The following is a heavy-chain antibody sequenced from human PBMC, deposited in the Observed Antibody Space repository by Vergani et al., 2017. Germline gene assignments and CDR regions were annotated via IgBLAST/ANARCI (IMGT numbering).Heavy chain of an antibody. CDR3: ARDRVVVATHYAFDI. CDR1: GGTFSSYA. J-gene: IGHJ3*02. D-gene: IGHD3-22*01. V-gene: IGHV1-69*17. Sequence: QVQLVQSGAEGKKPGSSVKVSCKASGGTFSSYARSWVRQAPGQGLEWMGGIIPIFGIANYAQKFQGRVTITADKSTSTAYMQLSSLRSEDTAVYYCARDRVVVATHYAFDIWGQGTMVTVSS. CDR2: IIPIFGIA.